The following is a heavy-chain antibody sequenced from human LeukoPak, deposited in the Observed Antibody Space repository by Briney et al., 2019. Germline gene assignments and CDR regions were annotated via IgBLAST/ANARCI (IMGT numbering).Heavy chain of an antibody. J-gene: IGHJ5*02. Sequence: GGSLRLSCAASGFTFSSYGMHWVRQAPGKGLEWEAVIWYDGSNKYYADSVKGRFTISRDNSKNTLYLQMNSLRAEDTAVYYCARERSSSSGFGFDPWGQGTLVTVSS. D-gene: IGHD6-6*01. CDR2: IWYDGSNK. CDR1: GFTFSSYG. V-gene: IGHV3-33*01. CDR3: ARERSSSSGFGFDP.